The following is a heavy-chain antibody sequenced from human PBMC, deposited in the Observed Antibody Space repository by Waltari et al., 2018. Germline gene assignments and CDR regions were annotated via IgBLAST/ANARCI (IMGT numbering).Heavy chain of an antibody. CDR1: GGSISRGSYY. J-gene: IGHJ4*02. D-gene: IGHD5-18*01. Sequence: QVQLQESGPGLVKPSQTLSLTCTVSGGSISRGSYYWSWFRQPAGKGLEWIGRIYTSGSTNYNPSLKSRVTISVDTSKNQFSLKLSSVTAADTAVYYCARDSSGYSPFDYWGQGTLVTVSS. CDR2: IYTSGST. V-gene: IGHV4-61*02. CDR3: ARDSSGYSPFDY.